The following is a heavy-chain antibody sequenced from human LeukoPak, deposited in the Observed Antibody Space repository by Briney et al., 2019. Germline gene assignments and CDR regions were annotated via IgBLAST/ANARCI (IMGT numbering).Heavy chain of an antibody. CDR1: GGSISSYY. J-gene: IGHJ6*03. CDR3: ARVDFLYSSGWDTDYYYYMDV. Sequence: PSETLSLTCTVSGGSISSYYWSWIRQPPGKGLEWIGYIYYSGSTNYNPSLKSRVTISVDTSKNQFSLKLSSVTAADTAVYYCARVDFLYSSGWDTDYYYYMDVWGKGTTVTVSS. V-gene: IGHV4-59*01. D-gene: IGHD6-19*01. CDR2: IYYSGST.